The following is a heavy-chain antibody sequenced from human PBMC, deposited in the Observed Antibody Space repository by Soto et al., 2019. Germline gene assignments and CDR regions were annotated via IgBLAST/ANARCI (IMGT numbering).Heavy chain of an antibody. V-gene: IGHV1-69*01. CDR2: IGPIIGTG. CDR1: GGIFRSRFA. CDR3: ARHREPETTFYYAMGV. Sequence: QVQLVQSGAEVKKPGSSVKVSCKVSGGIFRSRFAINWVRQAPGQGLEWMGGIGPIIGTGKYAEKFQGRVIITADETTSTAYMEVTSLTSEDTAVYFCARHREPETTFYYAMGVWGQGTTVTFSS. J-gene: IGHJ6*02. D-gene: IGHD4-17*01.